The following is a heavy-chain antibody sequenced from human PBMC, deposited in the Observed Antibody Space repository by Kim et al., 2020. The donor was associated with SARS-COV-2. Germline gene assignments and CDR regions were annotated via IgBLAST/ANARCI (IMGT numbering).Heavy chain of an antibody. CDR3: ARDPQRKDAYNHDY. Sequence: GSLRLSCSVSRFIFSDYSMSWIRQAPGKGLEWIAHIDNIYGSTNYADSVKGRFTISRDNAKNSLYLEMNSLRPDDTALYYCARDPQRKDAYNHDYWGQGTLVTVSS. V-gene: IGHV3-11*05. CDR2: IDNIYGST. J-gene: IGHJ4*02. D-gene: IGHD1-1*01. CDR1: RFIFSDYS.